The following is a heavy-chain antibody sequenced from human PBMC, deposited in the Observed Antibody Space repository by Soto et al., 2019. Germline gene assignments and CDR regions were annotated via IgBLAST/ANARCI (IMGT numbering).Heavy chain of an antibody. CDR2: IIPILGIA. V-gene: IGHV1-69*02. Sequence: SVKVSCKASGGTFSSYTISWVRQATGQGLEWMGRIIPILGIANYAQKFQGRVTITADKSTSTAYMELSSLRSEDTAVYYCARLEMGIYLGAFDIWGQGTMVTVSS. J-gene: IGHJ3*02. CDR3: ARLEMGIYLGAFDI. CDR1: GGTFSSYT. D-gene: IGHD6-13*01.